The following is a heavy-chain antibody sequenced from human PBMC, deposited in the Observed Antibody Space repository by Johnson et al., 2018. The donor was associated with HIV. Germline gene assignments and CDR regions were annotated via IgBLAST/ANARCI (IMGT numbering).Heavy chain of an antibody. V-gene: IGHV3-30*02. CDR3: AKVDTAMVNAFDI. CDR2: IRYDGSNK. D-gene: IGHD5-18*01. J-gene: IGHJ3*02. Sequence: QVQLVESGGGVVQPGGPLRLSCAASGFIFRTNGMHWVRQAPGKGLEWVSFIRYDGSNKYYADSVKGRFTISRDNSKNTLYLQMNSLRAEDTAVYYCAKVDTAMVNAFDIWGQGTMVTVSS. CDR1: GFIFRTNG.